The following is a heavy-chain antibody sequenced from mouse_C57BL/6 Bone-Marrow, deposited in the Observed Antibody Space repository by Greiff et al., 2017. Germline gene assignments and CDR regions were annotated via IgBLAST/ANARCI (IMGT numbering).Heavy chain of an antibody. Sequence: QVHVKQSGAELARPGASVKLSCKASGYTFTSYGISWVKQRTGQGLEWIGEIYPRSGNTYYNEKFKGKATLTADKSSSTAYMELRSLTSEDSAVYFCARWDSYYYGSSPYYAMDYWGQGTSVTVSS. CDR2: IYPRSGNT. D-gene: IGHD1-1*01. V-gene: IGHV1-81*01. CDR3: ARWDSYYYGSSPYYAMDY. J-gene: IGHJ4*01. CDR1: GYTFTSYG.